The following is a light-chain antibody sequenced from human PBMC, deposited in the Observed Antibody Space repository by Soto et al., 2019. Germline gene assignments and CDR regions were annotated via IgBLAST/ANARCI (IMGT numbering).Light chain of an antibody. CDR1: QSISSN. CDR3: QQYNDWPTWT. CDR2: AAS. J-gene: IGKJ1*01. Sequence: EIVMTQSPATLSVSPGERATLSCRASQSISSNLAWYQQKTGQAPRLLISAASTRATGVPARFSGSGSGTEFTLTISSLQSEDCAAYYCQQYNDWPTWTFGQGTKVEIK. V-gene: IGKV3-15*01.